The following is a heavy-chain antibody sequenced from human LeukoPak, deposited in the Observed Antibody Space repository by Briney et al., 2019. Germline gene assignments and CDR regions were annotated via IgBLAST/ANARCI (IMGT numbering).Heavy chain of an antibody. CDR3: ASADPEKLELYYYDSSGYPYGIDV. CDR1: GGTFSSYA. CDR2: IIPMFGTA. D-gene: IGHD3-22*01. Sequence: SVKVSCKASGGTFSSYAISWVRQAPGQGLEWMGGIIPMFGTANYAQKFQGRVTITADESTSTAYMELSSLRSEDTAVYYCASADPEKLELYYYDSSGYPYGIDVWGQGTTVTVSS. J-gene: IGHJ6*02. V-gene: IGHV1-69*13.